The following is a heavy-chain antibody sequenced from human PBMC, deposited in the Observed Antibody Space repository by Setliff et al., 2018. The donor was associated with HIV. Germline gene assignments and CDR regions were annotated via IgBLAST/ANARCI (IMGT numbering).Heavy chain of an antibody. V-gene: IGHV1-2*02. CDR2: VRPYNADK. Sequence: GASVKVSCKASGYTFSDYYMHWVRQAPGQGLEWMGWVRPYNADKNYARKFQGRVTMTSDTSISTAYLELSGLTSDDTAIYYCARDRAYCSSGSCYRPLVYYFYYMDVWGTGTTVNVSS. CDR1: GYTFSDYY. D-gene: IGHD2-15*01. J-gene: IGHJ6*03. CDR3: ARDRAYCSSGSCYRPLVYYFYYMDV.